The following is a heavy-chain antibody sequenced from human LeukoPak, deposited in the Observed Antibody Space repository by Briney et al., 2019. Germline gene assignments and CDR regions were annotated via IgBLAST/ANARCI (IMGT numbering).Heavy chain of an antibody. CDR1: GFTFSSFN. J-gene: IGHJ6*03. CDR3: ARDPYSGNYGNDYYYYMDV. CDR2: ITSSGTHI. D-gene: IGHD1-26*01. V-gene: IGHV3-21*01. Sequence: GGSLRLSCAASGFTFSSFNMNWVRQAPGKAMEWVSSITSSGTHIFYADLVRGRFTISRDNAKNSLYLQMDSLGPDDTAVYYCARDPYSGNYGNDYYYYMDVWGKGTTVTISS.